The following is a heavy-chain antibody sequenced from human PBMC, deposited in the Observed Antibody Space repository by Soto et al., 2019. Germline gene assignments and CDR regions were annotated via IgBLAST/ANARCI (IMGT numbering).Heavy chain of an antibody. D-gene: IGHD3-22*01. J-gene: IGHJ5*02. CDR1: GGSISSGGYY. CDR2: IYYSGST. CDR3: ARQWLPLNWFDP. Sequence: QVQLQESGPGLVKPSQTLSLTCTVSGGSISSGGYYWSWIRQHPGKGLEWIGYIYYSGSTYYNPSLQSRVSISVDTSKHQFSLKLSSVTAADTAVYYCARQWLPLNWFDPWGQGTLVTVSP. V-gene: IGHV4-31*03.